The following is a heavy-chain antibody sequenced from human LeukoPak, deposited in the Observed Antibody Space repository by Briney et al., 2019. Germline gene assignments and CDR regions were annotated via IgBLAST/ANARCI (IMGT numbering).Heavy chain of an antibody. J-gene: IGHJ4*02. V-gene: IGHV1-69*05. CDR3: ARDDSSGYYHFDY. D-gene: IGHD3-22*01. CDR2: IIPIFGTA. Sequence: GSSVKVSCKASGGTFSSYAISWVRQAPGQGLEWMGGIIPIFGTANYAQKFQGRVTITTDESTSTAYMELSSLRSEDTAVYYCARDDSSGYYHFDYWGQGTLVTVSS. CDR1: GGTFSSYA.